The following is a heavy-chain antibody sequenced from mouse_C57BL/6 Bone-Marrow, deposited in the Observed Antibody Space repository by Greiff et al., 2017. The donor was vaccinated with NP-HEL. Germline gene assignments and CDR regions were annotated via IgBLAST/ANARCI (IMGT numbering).Heavy chain of an antibody. D-gene: IGHD4-1*01. V-gene: IGHV1-85*01. CDR3: AENWDEDFDY. CDR2: IYPRDGST. CDR1: GYTFTSYD. Sequence: VKLVESGPELVKPGASVKLSCKASGYTFTSYDINWVKQRPGQGLEWIGWIYPRDGSTKYNEKFKGKATLTVDTSSSTAYMELHSLTSEDSAVYFCAENWDEDFDYWGQGTTLTVSS. J-gene: IGHJ2*01.